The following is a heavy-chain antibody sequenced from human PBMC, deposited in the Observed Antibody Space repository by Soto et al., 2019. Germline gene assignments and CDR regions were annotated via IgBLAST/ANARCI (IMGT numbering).Heavy chain of an antibody. Sequence: SETLSLTCTVSGGSISSSSYYWGWIRQPPGKGLEWIGSIYYSGSTYYNPSLKSRVTISVDTSKNQFSLKLSSVTAADTAVYYCARQDIVVVVAAEYFQHWGQGTLVTVSS. CDR1: GGSISSSSYY. CDR3: ARQDIVVVVAAEYFQH. J-gene: IGHJ1*01. V-gene: IGHV4-39*01. CDR2: IYYSGST. D-gene: IGHD2-15*01.